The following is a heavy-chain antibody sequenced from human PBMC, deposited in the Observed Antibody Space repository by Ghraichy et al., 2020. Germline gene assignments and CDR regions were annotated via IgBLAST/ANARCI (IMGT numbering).Heavy chain of an antibody. Sequence: SETLSLTCTVSGGSISSGGYYWSWIRQHPGKGLEWIGYIYYSGSTYYNPSLKSRVTISVDTSKNQFSLKLSSVTAADTAVYYCARARDDFWSGYYEGNWFDPWGQGTLVTVSS. CDR2: IYYSGST. J-gene: IGHJ5*02. D-gene: IGHD3-3*01. V-gene: IGHV4-31*03. CDR1: GGSISSGGYY. CDR3: ARARDDFWSGYYEGNWFDP.